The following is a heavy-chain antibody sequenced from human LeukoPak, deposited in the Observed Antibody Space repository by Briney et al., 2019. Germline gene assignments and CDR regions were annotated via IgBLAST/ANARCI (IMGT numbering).Heavy chain of an antibody. CDR1: GYTFTGYY. CDR3: ARGGSSGEWFSHLDY. J-gene: IGHJ4*02. D-gene: IGHD3-3*01. V-gene: IGHV1-2*02. CDR2: INPNSGGA. Sequence: ASVKVSCKASGYTFTGYYMHWVRQAPGQGLEWMGWINPNSGGANYAQKFQGRVTMTRDTSISTAYMELSRLRSDDTAVYYCARGGSSGEWFSHLDYWGQGTLVTVSS.